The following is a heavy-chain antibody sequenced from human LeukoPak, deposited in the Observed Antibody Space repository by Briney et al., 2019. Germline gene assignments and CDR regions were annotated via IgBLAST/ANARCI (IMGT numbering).Heavy chain of an antibody. J-gene: IGHJ6*04. CDR1: GYTFTSYG. Sequence: GASVKVSCKASGYTFTSYGISWVRQAPGQGPEWMGWISAYNGNTNCAQRLQGRVTMTTDTSTSTAYMELRSLRSDDTAVYYCARDFLGSAGHGMDVWGKGTTVTVSS. V-gene: IGHV1-18*04. CDR3: ARDFLGSAGHGMDV. CDR2: ISAYNGNT.